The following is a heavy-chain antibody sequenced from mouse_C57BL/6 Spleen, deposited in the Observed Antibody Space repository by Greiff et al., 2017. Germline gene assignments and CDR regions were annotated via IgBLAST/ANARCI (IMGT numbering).Heavy chain of an antibody. D-gene: IGHD2-4*01. CDR2: IYPGSGNT. CDR1: GYTFTDYY. Sequence: QVHVKQSGAELVRPGASVKLSCKASGYTFTDYYINWVKQRPGQGLEWIARIYPGSGNTYYNEKFKGKATLTAEKSSSTAYMQLSSLTSEDSAVYFCARGDDYDGYYFDYWGQGTTLTVSS. V-gene: IGHV1-76*01. J-gene: IGHJ2*01. CDR3: ARGDDYDGYYFDY.